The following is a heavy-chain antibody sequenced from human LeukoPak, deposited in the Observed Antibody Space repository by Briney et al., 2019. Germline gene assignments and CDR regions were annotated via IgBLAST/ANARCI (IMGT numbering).Heavy chain of an antibody. D-gene: IGHD3-22*01. V-gene: IGHV3-48*03. J-gene: IGHJ4*02. CDR3: AKDLFRYYIDY. Sequence: GGSLRLSCAASGFTFSSYEMNWVRQAPGKGLEWVSSISRSATTIYYADSVKGRFTISRDNAKNSLYLQMNSLRAEDTAVYYCAKDLFRYYIDYWGQGTLVTVSS. CDR2: ISRSATTI. CDR1: GFTFSSYE.